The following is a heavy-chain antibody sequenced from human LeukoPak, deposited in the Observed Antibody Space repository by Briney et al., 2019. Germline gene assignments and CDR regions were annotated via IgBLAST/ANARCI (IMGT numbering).Heavy chain of an antibody. D-gene: IGHD7-27*01. CDR2: IFHTGNT. CDR1: GGSVSGYY. V-gene: IGHV4-59*02. CDR3: ARGHWGCDY. J-gene: IGHJ4*02. Sequence: SETLSLTCTVSGGSVSGYYWSWIRQPSGNGLEWIGYIFHTGNTNYNPSLRSRVTISVDTSKNQFSLKLTSVTAADTAVYYCARGHWGCDYWGQGALVTVSS.